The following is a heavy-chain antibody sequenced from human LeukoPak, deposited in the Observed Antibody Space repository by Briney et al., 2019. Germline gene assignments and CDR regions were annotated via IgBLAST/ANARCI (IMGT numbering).Heavy chain of an antibody. CDR1: GGSISSYY. CDR2: IYTSGST. CDR3: ARSSGWLAAFDI. V-gene: IGHV4-4*07. J-gene: IGHJ3*02. Sequence: SETLPLTCTVSGGSISSYYWSWIRQPPGKGLEWIGRIYTSGSTNYNPSLKSRVTMSVDTSKNQFSLKLSSVTAADTAVYYCARSSGWLAAFDIWGQGTMVTVSS. D-gene: IGHD6-19*01.